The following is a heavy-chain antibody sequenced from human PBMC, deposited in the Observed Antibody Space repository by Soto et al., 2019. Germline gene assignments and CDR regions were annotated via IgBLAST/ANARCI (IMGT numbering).Heavy chain of an antibody. J-gene: IGHJ4*02. CDR2: ISGSGGST. D-gene: IGHD2-15*01. CDR3: AKHRRQIVVVVAAIDY. Sequence: EVQLLESGGGLVQPGGSLRLSCAASGFTFSSYAMSWVRQAPGKGLEWVSAISGSGGSTYYADSVKGRFTISRDNSKNTLYLQMNSLRAEDTAVYYCAKHRRQIVVVVAAIDYWGQGTLVTVSS. V-gene: IGHV3-23*01. CDR1: GFTFSSYA.